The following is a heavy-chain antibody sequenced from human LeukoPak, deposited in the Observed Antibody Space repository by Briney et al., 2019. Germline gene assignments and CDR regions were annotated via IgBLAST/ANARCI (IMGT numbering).Heavy chain of an antibody. V-gene: IGHV3-33*01. J-gene: IGHJ4*02. Sequence: RPGRSLRLSCAASGFTFSSYGMHWVRQAPGKGLEWVAVIWYDGSNKYYADSVKGRFTISRDNSKNTLYLQMNSLRAEDTAVYYCARDHSGGWYSDYFDYWGQGTLVTVSS. D-gene: IGHD6-19*01. CDR3: ARDHSGGWYSDYFDY. CDR1: GFTFSSYG. CDR2: IWYDGSNK.